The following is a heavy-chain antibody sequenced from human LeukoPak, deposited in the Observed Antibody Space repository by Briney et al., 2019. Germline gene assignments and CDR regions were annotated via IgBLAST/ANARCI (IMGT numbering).Heavy chain of an antibody. Sequence: GGSLRLSCAASGFTVSSNYMSWVRQAPGKGLEWVSVIYSGGSTYYADSVKGRFTISRDNSKNTLYLQMNSLRAEDTAVYYCARVPYGDYQPVVDHWGQGTLVNVSS. V-gene: IGHV3-53*01. J-gene: IGHJ4*02. D-gene: IGHD4-17*01. CDR2: IYSGGST. CDR3: ARVPYGDYQPVVDH. CDR1: GFTVSSNY.